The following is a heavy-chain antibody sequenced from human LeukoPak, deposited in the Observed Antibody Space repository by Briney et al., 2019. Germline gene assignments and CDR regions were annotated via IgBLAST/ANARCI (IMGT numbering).Heavy chain of an antibody. Sequence: PGGSLRLSCAASGFTFSSYSMNWVRQAPGKGLEWVSYISSSSTTIYYPDSVKGRFTISRDNAKNSLYLQMNSLRDEDTAVYYCARETTAWFDPWGQGTLVTVSS. CDR3: ARETTAWFDP. J-gene: IGHJ5*02. CDR2: ISSSSTTI. V-gene: IGHV3-48*02. CDR1: GFTFSSYS. D-gene: IGHD4-11*01.